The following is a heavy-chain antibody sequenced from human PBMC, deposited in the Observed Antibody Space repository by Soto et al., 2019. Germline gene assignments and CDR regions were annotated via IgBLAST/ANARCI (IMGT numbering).Heavy chain of an antibody. D-gene: IGHD1-26*01. CDR1: GFTFSSYS. J-gene: IGHJ4*02. Sequence: GGSLRLSCAASGFTFSSYSMNWVRQAPGKGLEWVSSISSSSSYIYYADSVKGRFTISRDNAKNSLYLQMNSLRAEDTAVYYCARDSNIVGALSDYWGQGTLVTVSS. V-gene: IGHV3-21*01. CDR2: ISSSSSYI. CDR3: ARDSNIVGALSDY.